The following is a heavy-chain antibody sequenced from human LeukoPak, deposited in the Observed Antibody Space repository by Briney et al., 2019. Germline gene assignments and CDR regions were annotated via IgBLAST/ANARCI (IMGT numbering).Heavy chain of an antibody. J-gene: IGHJ4*02. CDR3: ARARGAAAALEVDY. D-gene: IGHD6-13*01. V-gene: IGHV3-7*03. CDR2: IKQDGSEK. Sequence: PGGSLRLSCAASGFTFSSYWMTWVRQAPGKGLEWVANIKQDGSEKYCVDSVKGRFTISRDNAKNSLYLQMNSLRAEGTAVYYCARARGAAAALEVDYWGQGTLVTVSS. CDR1: GFTFSSYW.